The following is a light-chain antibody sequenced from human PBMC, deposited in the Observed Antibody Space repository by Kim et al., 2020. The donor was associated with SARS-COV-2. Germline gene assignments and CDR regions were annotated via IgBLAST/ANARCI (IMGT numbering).Light chain of an antibody. J-gene: IGKJ1*01. CDR3: QQCKGTPWT. CDR1: KGISNY. CDR2: AAS. Sequence: GDRVTLTCRASKGISNYLAWYQQKPGKVPNLLIYAASALQPGVPSRFSGSGSGTDFTLTITSLRPEDVAVYYCQQCKGTPWTFGQGTKVDIK. V-gene: IGKV1-27*01.